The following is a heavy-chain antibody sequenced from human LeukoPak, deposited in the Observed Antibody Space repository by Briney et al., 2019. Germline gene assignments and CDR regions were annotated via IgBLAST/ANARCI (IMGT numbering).Heavy chain of an antibody. Sequence: SETLSFTCSVSGGSVSSYYWIWIRQPPGKGLEWIGYIYYSGSTNYNPSLKSRVSISVDTSKNQFSLKLSSVTAADTAVYYCARGFHYYGTAAFDIWGQGTMVTVSS. CDR1: GGSVSSYY. J-gene: IGHJ3*02. CDR3: ARGFHYYGTAAFDI. D-gene: IGHD3-10*01. CDR2: IYYSGST. V-gene: IGHV4-59*02.